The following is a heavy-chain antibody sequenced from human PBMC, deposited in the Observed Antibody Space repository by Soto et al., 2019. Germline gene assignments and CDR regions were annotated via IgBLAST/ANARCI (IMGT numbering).Heavy chain of an antibody. V-gene: IGHV3-11*01. CDR2: ISSSGTTA. J-gene: IGHJ4*02. CDR3: ARIWGGGGYALIS. Sequence: QVQLVESGGGLVKPGGSLRLSCAASGFTFSDFYMSWIRQAPGKGLEWISYISSSGTTAYYTDSVKGRFTISRDNFKNSLYLKMNTLSDEDTDVYSCARIWGGGGYALISWGRGTLVTVYS. CDR1: GFTFSDFY. D-gene: IGHD2-8*01.